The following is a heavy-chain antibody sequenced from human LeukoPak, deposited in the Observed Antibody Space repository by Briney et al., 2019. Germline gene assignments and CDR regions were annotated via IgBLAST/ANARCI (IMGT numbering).Heavy chain of an antibody. V-gene: IGHV1-2*02. CDR2: ICPKSGGT. J-gene: IGHJ5*02. Sequence: GASVKVSCKTSGYSFTDYYIHWVRQAPGQGFEWLGWICPKSGGTNYAQKFQDSVSLTRDTSIDTAYMELTSLRLDDTAIYYCARGVAANGRRLDPWGQGTLITVSS. CDR1: GYSFTDYY. CDR3: ARGVAANGRRLDP. D-gene: IGHD2-15*01.